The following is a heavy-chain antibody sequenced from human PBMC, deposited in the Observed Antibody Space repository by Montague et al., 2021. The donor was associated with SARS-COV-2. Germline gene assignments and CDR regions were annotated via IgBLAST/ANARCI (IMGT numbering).Heavy chain of an antibody. V-gene: IGHV4-61*02. CDR2: IYSSGTT. D-gene: IGHD1-26*01. J-gene: IGHJ1*01. CDR3: ARHVSGSLTHFHH. CDR1: GDSMSSGRYY. Sequence: TLSLTCTVSGDSMSSGRYYWTWIRQPAGKRLEWIGRIYSSGTTNYNPSLKSLVTLLVDTSKNQFSLKLSSATAADTAVYYCARHVSGSLTHFHHWGQGSLVTVSS.